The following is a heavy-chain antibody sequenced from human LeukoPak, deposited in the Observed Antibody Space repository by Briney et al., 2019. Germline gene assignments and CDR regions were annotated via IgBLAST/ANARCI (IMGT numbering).Heavy chain of an antibody. V-gene: IGHV3-21*01. CDR2: ISSSSSYI. CDR1: GFTFSSYS. CDR3: ARVDGGAVAATDY. D-gene: IGHD6-19*01. Sequence: PGGSLRLSCAASGFTFSSYSMNWVRQAPGKGLEWVSSISSSSSYIYYADSVKGRFTISRDNAKNSLYLQMNSLRAEDTAVYYCARVDGGAVAATDYWGQGTLITVSS. J-gene: IGHJ4*02.